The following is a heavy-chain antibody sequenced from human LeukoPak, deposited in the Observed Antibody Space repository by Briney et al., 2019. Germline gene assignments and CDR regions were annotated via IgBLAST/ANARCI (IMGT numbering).Heavy chain of an antibody. V-gene: IGHV4-38-2*02. CDR1: GYSISSGLY. J-gene: IGHJ3*02. Sequence: SETLSLTCTVSGYSISSGLYWGWIRQSPGKGLEWIGSILHNGNTFFDPSLKSRVTISVDTSNNQFSLKLTSVTAADTAMYYCGRAKRMRSGVAVVVPGAFDTWGQGTMVTVSS. CDR3: GRAKRMRSGVAVVVPGAFDT. CDR2: ILHNGNT. D-gene: IGHD3-22*01.